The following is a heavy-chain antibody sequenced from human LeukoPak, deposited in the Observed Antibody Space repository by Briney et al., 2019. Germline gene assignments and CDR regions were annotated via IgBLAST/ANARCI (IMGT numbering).Heavy chain of an antibody. V-gene: IGHV1-69*13. Sequence: SVKVSCKASGGTFSSYAISWVRQAPGQGLEWMGGIIPIFGTANYAQKFQGRVTITADESTSTAYMELSSLRSEDTAVYYCARDQGPNDFWSGYYYYYYGMDVWGQGTTVTVSS. CDR1: GGTFSSYA. CDR3: ARDQGPNDFWSGYYYYYYGMDV. D-gene: IGHD3-3*01. J-gene: IGHJ6*02. CDR2: IIPIFGTA.